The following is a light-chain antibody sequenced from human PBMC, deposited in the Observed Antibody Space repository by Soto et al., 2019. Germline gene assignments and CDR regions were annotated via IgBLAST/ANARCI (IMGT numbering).Light chain of an antibody. CDR1: SSDIGSYVY. Sequence: QPVLTQPPSASGSPGQSVAISCTGTSSDIGSYVYVSWYQQHPGKAPKLLIYGVTQRPSGVPDRFSGSKSGNTASLTVSGLQVEDEADYYCSIFAGGNSVIFGGGTKVTVL. V-gene: IGLV2-8*01. CDR2: GVT. CDR3: SIFAGGNSVI. J-gene: IGLJ2*01.